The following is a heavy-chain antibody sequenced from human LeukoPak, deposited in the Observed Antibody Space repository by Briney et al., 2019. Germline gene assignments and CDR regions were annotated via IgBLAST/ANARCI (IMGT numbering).Heavy chain of an antibody. CDR2: ISSSSSYI. D-gene: IGHD2-15*01. CDR3: ARDRRSTPYPGYFDY. V-gene: IGHV3-21*01. CDR1: GFTFSSYS. J-gene: IGHJ4*02. Sequence: GGSLRLSCAASGFTFSSYSMNWVRQAPGKGLEWVSSISSSSSYIYYADSVKGRFTISRDNTKNSLYLQMNSLRAEDTAVYYCARDRRSTPYPGYFDYWGQGTLVTVSS.